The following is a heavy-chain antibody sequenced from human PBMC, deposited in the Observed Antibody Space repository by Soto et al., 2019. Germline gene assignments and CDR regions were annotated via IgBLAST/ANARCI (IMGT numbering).Heavy chain of an antibody. V-gene: IGHV3-23*01. CDR2: ISGSSSGK. D-gene: IGHD2-8*01. J-gene: IGHJ4*02. CDR3: AKYLLMDTSSIFDC. CDR1: GFTFINFG. Sequence: PGGSLRLSCAASGFTFINFGMAWVRQGPGKGLEWVSAISGSSSGKWYTDSLEGRFTISRDNSKNTLYLEMNNLRADDSAVYYCAKYLLMDTSSIFDCWGQGALVTVSS.